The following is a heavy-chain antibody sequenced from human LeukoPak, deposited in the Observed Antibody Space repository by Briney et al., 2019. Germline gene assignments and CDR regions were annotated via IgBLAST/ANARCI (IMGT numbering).Heavy chain of an antibody. Sequence: SETLSLSCTVSGGSISSSSAYWGWIRQPPGKGLEWIGSIYYSKNTYYNPSLKSRVTISADTSKNQFSLTLGSVSATDTAVYYCVSPRGFSYGYFDYWGQGTLVTVSS. CDR1: GGSISSSSAY. CDR3: VSPRGFSYGYFDY. CDR2: IYYSKNT. J-gene: IGHJ4*02. D-gene: IGHD5-18*01. V-gene: IGHV4-39*01.